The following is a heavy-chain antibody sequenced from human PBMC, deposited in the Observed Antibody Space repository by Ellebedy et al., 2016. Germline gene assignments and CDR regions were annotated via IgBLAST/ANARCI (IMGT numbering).Heavy chain of an antibody. Sequence: ASVKVSCXASGYTFTTFSITWVRQVPGPGLEWIGFVNTFSGNTKFAQKFQGRVSMTTDSSTHTAYMDLRSLRSDDTAMYYCAKTSGWGYGENWGQGTLVTVSS. CDR3: AKTSGWGYGEN. V-gene: IGHV1-18*04. D-gene: IGHD3-10*01. J-gene: IGHJ4*02. CDR1: GYTFTTFS. CDR2: VNTFSGNT.